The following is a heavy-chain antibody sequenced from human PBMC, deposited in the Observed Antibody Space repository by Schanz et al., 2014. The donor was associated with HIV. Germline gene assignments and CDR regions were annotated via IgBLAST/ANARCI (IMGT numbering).Heavy chain of an antibody. Sequence: QVQLVESGGGVVRPGKSLRLSCEASGFTFSNYGIHWVRQAPGKGLEWLAVITYDGRNKKFANSVKGRFTISRDNSKNKVYLQAKSLRPEDTAVYYCAKDRNQYDSRYIGKGNYYYYYGMDVWGQGTTVTVSS. CDR3: AKDRNQYDSRYIGKGNYYYYYGMDV. D-gene: IGHD3-22*01. V-gene: IGHV3-30*18. J-gene: IGHJ6*02. CDR2: ITYDGRNK. CDR1: GFTFSNYG.